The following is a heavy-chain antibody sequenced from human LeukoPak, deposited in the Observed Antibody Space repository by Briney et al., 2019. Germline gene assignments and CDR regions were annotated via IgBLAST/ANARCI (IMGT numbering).Heavy chain of an antibody. D-gene: IGHD3-10*01. V-gene: IGHV1-2*02. J-gene: IGHJ5*02. CDR2: INPHSGGI. CDR3: ARLSMLRGGDRNNPFDP. Sequence: ASVKVSCKASGYIFTDYYIHWVRQAPGQGLEWMGWINPHSGGINYEQKFQGRVIMTRDTSMSTAYMELSRLTSDDTAIYYCARLSMLRGGDRNNPFDPWGQGTLVTVSS. CDR1: GYIFTDYY.